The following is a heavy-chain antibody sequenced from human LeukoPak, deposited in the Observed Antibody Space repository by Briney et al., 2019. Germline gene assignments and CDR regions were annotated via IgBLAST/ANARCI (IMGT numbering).Heavy chain of an antibody. CDR3: ARVIAAPGDYYYYYMDV. V-gene: IGHV1-69*06. D-gene: IGHD6-6*01. J-gene: IGHJ6*03. Sequence: SVKVSCKTSGGTFSSFAITWVRQTPGQGLEWMGGIIPIFGTTNYAQKFQDRVTVTADKSTSTAYMELSSLRSEDTAVYYCARVIAAPGDYYYYYMDVWGKGTTVTVSS. CDR2: IIPIFGTT. CDR1: GGTFSSFA.